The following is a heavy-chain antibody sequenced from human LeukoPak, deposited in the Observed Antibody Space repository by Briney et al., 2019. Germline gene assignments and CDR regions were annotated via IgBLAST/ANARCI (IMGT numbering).Heavy chain of an antibody. J-gene: IGHJ4*02. V-gene: IGHV3-23*01. CDR2: ISGRGGIT. CDR1: GFTFSSYA. D-gene: IGHD3-22*01. CDR3: AKGYYYDSTGYYPVDY. Sequence: GGSLRLSCAASGFTFSSYAMSSVRQAPGKGLEWVSAISGRGGITYYADSVKGRVTISRDNSKHTLYLHMNSLRAEDTAVYYCAKGYYYDSTGYYPVDYWGQGILVTVSS.